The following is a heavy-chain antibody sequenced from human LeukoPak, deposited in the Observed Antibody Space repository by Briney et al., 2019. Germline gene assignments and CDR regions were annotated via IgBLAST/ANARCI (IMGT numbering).Heavy chain of an antibody. D-gene: IGHD4-11*01. CDR3: ARGGYSNGYYNYFMDV. CDR2: LYHSGST. J-gene: IGHJ6*03. V-gene: IGHV4-38-2*01. CDR1: GYSISSGYY. Sequence: SETLSLTCAVSGYSISSGYYWGWIRQPPGKGLEGIGSLYHSGSTYYNPSLKSRVTISVDTSKNQFSLTLTSVTAADTAVYYCARGGYSNGYYNYFMDVWGKGTTVTVSS.